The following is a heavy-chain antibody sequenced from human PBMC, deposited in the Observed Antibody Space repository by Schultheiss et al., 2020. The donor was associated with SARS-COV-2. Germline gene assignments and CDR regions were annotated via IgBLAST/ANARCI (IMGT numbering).Heavy chain of an antibody. Sequence: GESLKISCAACGFTFSSYWMHWVRQAPGKGLEWVSSISSSSSYIYYADSVKGRFTISRDNAKNLLYLQMNSLRAEDTAVYYCASISGSYYGMDVWGQGTTVTVSS. D-gene: IGHD1-26*01. CDR2: ISSSSSYI. J-gene: IGHJ6*02. CDR1: GFTFSSYW. V-gene: IGHV3-21*01. CDR3: ASISGSYYGMDV.